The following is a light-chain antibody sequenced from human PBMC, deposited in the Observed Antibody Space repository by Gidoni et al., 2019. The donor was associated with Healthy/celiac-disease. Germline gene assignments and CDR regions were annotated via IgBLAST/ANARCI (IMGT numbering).Light chain of an antibody. V-gene: IGKV1-39*01. CDR1: QSISSY. J-gene: IGKJ3*01. Sequence: DIPLTQYPSALSASVGDRVTITCRASQSISSYLNWYQQKPGKAPKLLIYAGSSLQSGVPSRFSGRRSWTDVTLIISSLQPEDFATDYCQQSYSTPLFTFGPGTKVDIK. CDR2: AGS. CDR3: QQSYSTPLFT.